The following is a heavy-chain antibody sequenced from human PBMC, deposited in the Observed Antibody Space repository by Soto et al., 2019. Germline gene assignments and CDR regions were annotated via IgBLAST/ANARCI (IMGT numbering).Heavy chain of an antibody. D-gene: IGHD3-10*01. J-gene: IGHJ4*02. CDR1: VISFVSRA. Sequence: GGSLRLSCVSSVISFVSRAMSWVRQAPGEGLEWVSSITDNGGDTKSADSVRGRFTISRDNSKNTLYLQMSSLIAEDSAVYYCARGLTDSYPGSRIFDFWGRGTLVTVSS. CDR3: ARGLTDSYPGSRIFDF. CDR2: ITDNGGDT. V-gene: IGHV3-23*01.